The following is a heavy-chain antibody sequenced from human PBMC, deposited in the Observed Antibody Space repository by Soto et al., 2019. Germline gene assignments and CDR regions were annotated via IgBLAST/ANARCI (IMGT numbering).Heavy chain of an antibody. CDR1: GFTFSYHY. D-gene: IGHD1-26*01. CDR3: ARYSGSYSRGLDY. J-gene: IGHJ4*02. V-gene: IGHV3-72*01. CDR2: IRNKANSYST. Sequence: GGSLRLSCAASGFTFSYHYMELVRQAPGKGLEWVGRIRNKANSYSTEYAASVKGRFTISRDDSMNSLYLQMNSLKTEDTAVFYCARYSGSYSRGLDYWGQGTPVTVSS.